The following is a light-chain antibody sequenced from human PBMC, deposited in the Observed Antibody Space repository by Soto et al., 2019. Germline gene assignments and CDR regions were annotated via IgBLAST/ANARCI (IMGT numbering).Light chain of an antibody. J-gene: IGKJ4*01. V-gene: IGKV3-11*01. CDR1: QSVSSY. CDR2: DAS. CDR3: QPYNNWPLT. Sequence: EIVLTQSPATLSLSPGERATLSCRASQSVSSYLAWYQQKPGQAPRLLIYDASNRATGIPARFSGSGSGTDFTLTISSLVPEDFAVYYCQPYNNWPLTFGGGTKVEIK.